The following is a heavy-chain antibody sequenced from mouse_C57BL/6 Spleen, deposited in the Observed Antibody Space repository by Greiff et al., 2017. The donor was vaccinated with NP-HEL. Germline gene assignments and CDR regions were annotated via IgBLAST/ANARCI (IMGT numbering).Heavy chain of an antibody. Sequence: VQLQQPGTELVKPGASVKLSCKASGYTFTSYWMHWVKQRPGQGLEWIGNINPSNGGTNYNEKFKSKATLTVDKSSSTAYMQLSSLTSEDSAIYYCARRGTRISNHFDYWGQGTTLTVSS. CDR2: INPSNGGT. V-gene: IGHV1-53*01. J-gene: IGHJ2*01. CDR1: GYTFTSYW. D-gene: IGHD2-14*01. CDR3: ARRGTRISNHFDY.